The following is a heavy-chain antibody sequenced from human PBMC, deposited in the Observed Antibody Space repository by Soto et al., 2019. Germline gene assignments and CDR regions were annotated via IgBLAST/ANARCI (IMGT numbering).Heavy chain of an antibody. D-gene: IGHD3-22*01. CDR1: GFTFRNYA. J-gene: IGHJ4*02. Sequence: GGSLRLSCAASGFTFRNYATNWVRQAPGKGLEWVSGISVSGGSTYYADSVKGRFTVSRDNSKNTVFLQMNSLRAEDTAVYFCAKGMYYYDSSGYRLFDYWGQGTLVTVSS. V-gene: IGHV3-23*01. CDR2: ISVSGGST. CDR3: AKGMYYYDSSGYRLFDY.